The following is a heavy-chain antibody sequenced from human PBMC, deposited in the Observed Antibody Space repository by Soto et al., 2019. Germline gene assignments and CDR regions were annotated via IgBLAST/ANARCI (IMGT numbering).Heavy chain of an antibody. CDR1: GLTFSSYA. D-gene: IGHD3-22*01. CDR3: AKGVRSKDYYDTSGYYLYYYYAMAV. J-gene: IGHJ6*02. CDR2: LSGSGVST. Sequence: EVQLLESGGGLVQPGGSLRLYCAASGLTFSSYAMTWVRRAPGKGLEWASVLSGSGVSTNYADTVKARFTISRDKSKNTLYLQMNSLRAEDTAVYYCAKGVRSKDYYDTSGYYLYYYYAMAVWGQGTTVTVSS. V-gene: IGHV3-23*01.